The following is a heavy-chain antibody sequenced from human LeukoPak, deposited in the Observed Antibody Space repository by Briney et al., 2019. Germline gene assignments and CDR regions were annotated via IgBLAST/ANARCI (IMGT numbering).Heavy chain of an antibody. CDR2: IYPGGSDA. V-gene: IGHV5-51*01. CDR1: GYSFTSYW. J-gene: IGHJ4*02. Sequence: GESLKISCKGSGYSFTSYWIGWVRQMPGKGLEWMGTIYPGGSDARYSPSFQGQVTISADKSISTAYLQWSSLKASDTAIYYCARDYTRSSPFDYWGQETLVTVSS. CDR3: ARDYTRSSPFDY. D-gene: IGHD2-2*02.